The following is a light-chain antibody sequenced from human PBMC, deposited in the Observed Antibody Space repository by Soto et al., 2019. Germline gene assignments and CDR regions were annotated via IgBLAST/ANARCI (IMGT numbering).Light chain of an antibody. CDR1: QSFSNY. Sequence: EIVLTQSPATLSLSPGERATLSCRASQSFSNYLAWYQQKPGQAPRLRIYDASNRATGITARFSGSGSGTDFTLNISSLETEDCAVYSCQQRSNWPLTFGGGTKVEIK. CDR2: DAS. V-gene: IGKV3-11*01. CDR3: QQRSNWPLT. J-gene: IGKJ4*01.